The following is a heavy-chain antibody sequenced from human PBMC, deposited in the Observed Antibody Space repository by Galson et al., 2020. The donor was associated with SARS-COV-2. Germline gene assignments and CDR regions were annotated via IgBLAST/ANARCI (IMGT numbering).Heavy chain of an antibody. CDR3: ARGTYGDFWGWFDP. CDR1: GGSFSGYY. V-gene: IGHV4-59*10. CDR2: IYTSGST. J-gene: IGHJ5*02. Sequence: SETLSLTCAVYGGSFSGYYWSWIRQPAGKGLEWIGHIYTSGSTNYNPSLKSRVTISVDTSKNQFSLKLSSVTAADTAVYYCARGTYGDFWGWFDPWGQGTLVTVSS. D-gene: IGHD4-17*01.